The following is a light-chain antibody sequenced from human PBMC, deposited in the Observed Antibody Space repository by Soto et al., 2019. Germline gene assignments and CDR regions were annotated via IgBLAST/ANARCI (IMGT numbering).Light chain of an antibody. CDR1: HSVSTW. CDR2: AAS. V-gene: IGKV1-12*01. CDR3: PQANTFPFT. Sequence: DIQMTQSPSSVSASVGDRVRITCPASHSVSTWLAWYQQKPGKAPKLLIYAASSLQSGVPSRFSGSGFGTDFTLTISILQPEDFATYYCPQANTFPFTFGPGTKVEI. J-gene: IGKJ3*01.